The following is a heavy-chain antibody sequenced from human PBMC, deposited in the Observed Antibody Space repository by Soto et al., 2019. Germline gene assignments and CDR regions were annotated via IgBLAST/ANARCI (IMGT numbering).Heavy chain of an antibody. CDR3: ARENSYYDFWSGYYPNWFDP. V-gene: IGHV3-48*02. D-gene: IGHD3-3*01. Sequence: GGSLRLSCAASGFTFSSYSMNWVRQAPGKGLEWVSHISSSSSTIYYADSVKGRFTISRDNAKNSLYLQMNSLRDEDTAVYYCARENSYYDFWSGYYPNWFDPWGQGTLVTVSS. CDR1: GFTFSSYS. J-gene: IGHJ5*02. CDR2: ISSSSSTI.